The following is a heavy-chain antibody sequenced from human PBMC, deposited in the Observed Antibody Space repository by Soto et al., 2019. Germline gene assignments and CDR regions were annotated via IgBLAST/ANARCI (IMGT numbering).Heavy chain of an antibody. D-gene: IGHD4-17*01. V-gene: IGHV1-18*01. CDR1: GYTFTSYG. CDR2: ISAYNGNT. J-gene: IGHJ4*02. Sequence: ASVKVSCKASGYTFTSYGISWVRQAPGQGLEWMGWISAYNGNTNYAQKLQGRVTMTTDTSTSTAYMELRSLRSDDTAVYYCATTSDDYGDYAADYWGQGTLVTVSS. CDR3: ATTSDDYGDYAADY.